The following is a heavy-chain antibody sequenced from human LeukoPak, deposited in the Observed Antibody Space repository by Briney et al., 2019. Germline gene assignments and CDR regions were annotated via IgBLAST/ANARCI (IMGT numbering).Heavy chain of an antibody. CDR3: ARGGGQGLWTYYYYMDV. V-gene: IGHV1-2*02. CDR2: INPNSGGT. CDR1: GYTFTGYY. D-gene: IGHD3-16*01. Sequence: ASVKVSCKASGYTFTGYYMHWVRQAPGQGLEWMGWINPNSGGTNCAQKFQGRVTMTRDTSISTAYMELSRLRSDDTAVYYCARGGGQGLWTYYYYMDVWGKGTTVTVSS. J-gene: IGHJ6*03.